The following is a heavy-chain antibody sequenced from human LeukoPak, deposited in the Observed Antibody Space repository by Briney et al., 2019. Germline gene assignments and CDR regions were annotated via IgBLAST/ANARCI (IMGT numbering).Heavy chain of an antibody. J-gene: IGHJ4*02. Sequence: GGSLRLSCAASGFRFNTFWMSRVRQAPGKGLEWVANIKQDGNEKYYADSVKGRFTISRDNAKNSLYLQMNSLRAEDTAVYYCATGKSASPSSLGYWGQGTLVIVSS. CDR2: IKQDGNEK. V-gene: IGHV3-7*01. CDR1: GFRFNTFW. D-gene: IGHD3-3*02. CDR3: ATGKSASPSSLGY.